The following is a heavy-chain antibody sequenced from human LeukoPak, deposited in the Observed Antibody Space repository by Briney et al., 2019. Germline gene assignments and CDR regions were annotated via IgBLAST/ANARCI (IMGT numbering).Heavy chain of an antibody. CDR3: AKDIEMATTN. CDR2: ISGSGGST. Sequence: GASLRLSCAASGFTYSSYAMSWVRQAPGKGPEWVSAISGSGGSTYYADSVKGRFTISRDNSKNTLYLQMNSLRAEDTAVYYCAKDIEMATTNWGQGTLVTVSS. CDR1: GFTYSSYA. D-gene: IGHD5-24*01. J-gene: IGHJ4*02. V-gene: IGHV3-23*01.